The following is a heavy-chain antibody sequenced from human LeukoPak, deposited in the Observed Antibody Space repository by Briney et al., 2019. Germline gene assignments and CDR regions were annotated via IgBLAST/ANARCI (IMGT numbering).Heavy chain of an antibody. CDR3: ARHSRSSGN. J-gene: IGHJ4*02. V-gene: IGHV4-34*01. Sequence: SETLSLTCAVYGGSFSGYYWSWIHQPPGKGLEWIGEINHSGSTNYNPSLKSRVTISVDTSKNQFSLKLSSVTAADTAVYYCARHSRSSGNWGQGTLVTVSS. CDR2: INHSGST. CDR1: GGSFSGYY. D-gene: IGHD3-10*01.